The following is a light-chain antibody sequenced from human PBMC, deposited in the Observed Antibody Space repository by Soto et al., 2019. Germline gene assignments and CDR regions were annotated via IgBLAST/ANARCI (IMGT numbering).Light chain of an antibody. V-gene: IGKV1-6*01. CDR1: QGIRND. CDR3: LQKYFYPFT. Sequence: AIKMTQSPSSLSASVGDRVTITCRASQGIRNDLDWFQQKPGKAPKLLIYAASNLQSGVPARFSGSESGTDFTLTISSLQPEDFATYYCLQKYFYPFTFGPGTKVDIK. J-gene: IGKJ3*01. CDR2: AAS.